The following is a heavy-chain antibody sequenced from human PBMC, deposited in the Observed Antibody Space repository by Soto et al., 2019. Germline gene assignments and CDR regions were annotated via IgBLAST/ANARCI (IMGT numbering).Heavy chain of an antibody. CDR3: ERRAIESVFDY. J-gene: IGHJ4*02. Sequence: EVQLLESGGGLVQPGGSLRLSCAASGFTCSSYAMSWLRQAPGQGLEWVSAISGSGGSTYFADTVKGRCTISRAKSKIPLYLQMTSLRAVYTAVSYCERRAIESVFDYWGQGTLVTVSS. CDR2: ISGSGGST. V-gene: IGHV3-23*01. CDR1: GFTCSSYA.